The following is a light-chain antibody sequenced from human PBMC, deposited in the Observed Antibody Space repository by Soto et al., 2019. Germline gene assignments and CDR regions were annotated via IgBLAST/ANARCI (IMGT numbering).Light chain of an antibody. CDR2: KAS. V-gene: IGKV1-5*03. J-gene: IGKJ1*01. CDR1: QTIGSW. CDR3: QHYNSYSEA. Sequence: DSQMTQSPSTLSGSGGGRVTSTCRASQTIGSWLAWYQQKPGKAPKLLIYKASTLKSGVPSRFSGSGSGTEITLTISSLQPDDFATYYCQHYNSYSEAFGQGTKV.